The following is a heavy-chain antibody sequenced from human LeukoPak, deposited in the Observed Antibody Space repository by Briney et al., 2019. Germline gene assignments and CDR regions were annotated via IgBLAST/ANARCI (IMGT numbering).Heavy chain of an antibody. V-gene: IGHV3-21*01. D-gene: IGHD1/OR15-1a*01. CDR1: GFTFSTYG. CDR2: ISRDNDI. J-gene: IGHJ4*02. CDR3: ARDRAVSPNTFDY. Sequence: GGSPRLSCAASGFTFSTYGMNWVRQAPGKGLEWVSSISRDNDIYYADSMKGRFTISRDNAKDSLYLQMNSLRAEDTAVYYCARDRAVSPNTFDYWGQGILVTVSS.